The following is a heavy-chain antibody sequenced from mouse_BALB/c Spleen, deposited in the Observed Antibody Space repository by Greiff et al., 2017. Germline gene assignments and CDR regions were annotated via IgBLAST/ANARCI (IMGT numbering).Heavy chain of an antibody. CDR1: GYSITSDYA. D-gene: IGHD1-1*01. Sequence: EVQLVESGPGLVKPSQSLSLTCTVTGYSITSDYAWNWIRQFPGNKLEWMGYISYSGSTSYNPSLKSRISITRDTSKNQFFLQLNSVTTEDTATYYCARGGITTVVATKRYFDVWGAGTTVTVSS. V-gene: IGHV3-2*02. J-gene: IGHJ1*01. CDR3: ARGGITTVVATKRYFDV. CDR2: ISYSGST.